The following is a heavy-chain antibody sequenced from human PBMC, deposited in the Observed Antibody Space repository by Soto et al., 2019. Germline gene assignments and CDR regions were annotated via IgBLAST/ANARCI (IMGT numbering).Heavy chain of an antibody. J-gene: IGHJ5*02. D-gene: IGHD6-6*01. CDR2: IYYSGST. V-gene: IGHV4-31*03. Sequence: PSETLSLTCTVSGGSISSGGYYWSWIRQHPGKGLEWIGYIYYSGSTYYNPSLKSRVTISVDTSKNQFSLKLSSVTAADTAVYYCARVLWTARPSNWFDPWGQGTLVTVSS. CDR3: ARVLWTARPSNWFDP. CDR1: GGSISSGGYY.